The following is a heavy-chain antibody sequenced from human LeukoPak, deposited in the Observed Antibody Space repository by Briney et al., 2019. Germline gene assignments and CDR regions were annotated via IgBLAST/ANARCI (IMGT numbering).Heavy chain of an antibody. J-gene: IGHJ4*02. Sequence: SETLSLTCTVSGGFTSSYYWSWIRQPAGKGLEWIGRIHSSGSTDYNPSLKSRVSMSVETSKNQVSLKLSSVTAADTAVYYCARGLGDSGSYQVLWYWGQGTLVTVSS. CDR1: GGFTSSYY. CDR2: IHSSGST. CDR3: ARGLGDSGSYQVLWY. V-gene: IGHV4-4*07. D-gene: IGHD3-10*01.